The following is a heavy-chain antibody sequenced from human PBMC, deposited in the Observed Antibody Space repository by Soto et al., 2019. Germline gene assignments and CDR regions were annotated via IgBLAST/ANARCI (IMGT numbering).Heavy chain of an antibody. D-gene: IGHD3-16*01. J-gene: IGHJ4*02. CDR1: SGVFSGYY. Sequence: PSETLSLTFGVQSGVFSGYYWSWIRQSPGKGLEWIGEIHPSGSTHYTPSLKGRLTMSAXXXXXXFXVXLTXXTAAATAVYYCARGFGLAYFDYWGQGTLLTVPS. CDR3: ARGFGLAYFDY. V-gene: IGHV4-34*01. CDR2: IHPSGST.